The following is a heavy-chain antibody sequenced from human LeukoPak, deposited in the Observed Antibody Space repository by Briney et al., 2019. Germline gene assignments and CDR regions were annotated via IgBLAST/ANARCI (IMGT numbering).Heavy chain of an antibody. D-gene: IGHD6-13*01. V-gene: IGHV3-30*04. J-gene: IGHJ4*02. CDR3: AKEPQSLETYSSSWYTIGYFDY. Sequence: GGSLRLSCAASGFSFSNYAMHWVRQAPGKGLEWVTVISYDGSNKYYADSVKGRFTISRDNSKNTLYLQMNSLRAEDTAVYYCAKEPQSLETYSSSWYTIGYFDYWGQGTLVTVSS. CDR1: GFSFSNYA. CDR2: ISYDGSNK.